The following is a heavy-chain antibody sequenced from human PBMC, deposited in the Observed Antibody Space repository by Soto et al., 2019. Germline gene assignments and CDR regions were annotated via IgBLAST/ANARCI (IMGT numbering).Heavy chain of an antibody. CDR2: ISSSGRTI. Sequence: QVHLVESGGGLVKPGGSLRLSCAVSGFTLSDYYMTWIRQAPGKGLEWVSYISSSGRTIYYADSVRGRFTISRDNAENSLYLQMNSLRAEDTALYYCARNSEHFDYWGQGTLVTVSS. J-gene: IGHJ4*02. CDR1: GFTLSDYY. V-gene: IGHV3-11*01. D-gene: IGHD1-26*01. CDR3: ARNSEHFDY.